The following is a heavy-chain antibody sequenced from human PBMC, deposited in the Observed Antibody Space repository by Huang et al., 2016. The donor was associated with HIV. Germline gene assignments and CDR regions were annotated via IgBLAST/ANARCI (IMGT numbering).Heavy chain of an antibody. CDR1: GGSISSYN. J-gene: IGHJ6*03. Sequence: VQLQESGPGLVKPSETLSLTCSVSGGSISSYNWNWIRKPPEKGLEWIGSVYGAGRNNSNPSLKRRITISIDTSKNEFSLKLRSATAADTAVYFCARWMDSYGFKYYYYMDVWGKGTTVIVSS. CDR3: ARWMDSYGFKYYYYMDV. D-gene: IGHD3-10*01. CDR2: VYGAGRN. V-gene: IGHV4-59*13.